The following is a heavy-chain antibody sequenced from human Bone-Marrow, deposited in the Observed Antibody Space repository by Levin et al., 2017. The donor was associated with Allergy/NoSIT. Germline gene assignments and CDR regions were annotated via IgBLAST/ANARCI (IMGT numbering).Heavy chain of an antibody. Sequence: GGSLRLSCAASGFTFSNAWMSWVRQAPGKGLEWVGRIKSKTDGGTTDYAAPVKGRFTISRDDSKNTLYLQMNSLKTEDTAVYYCTTGGPRSTGYCSSTSCRMYWGQGTLVTVSS. V-gene: IGHV3-15*01. D-gene: IGHD2-2*01. CDR3: TTGGPRSTGYCSSTSCRMY. J-gene: IGHJ4*02. CDR1: GFTFSNAW. CDR2: IKSKTDGGTT.